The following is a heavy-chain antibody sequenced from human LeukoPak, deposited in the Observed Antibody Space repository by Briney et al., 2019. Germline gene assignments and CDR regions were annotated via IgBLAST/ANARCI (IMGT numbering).Heavy chain of an antibody. D-gene: IGHD2-2*01. CDR1: GYSFTTYC. Sequence: GESLKISCRGSGYSFTTYCIGWVRQLPGKGLEGMGIIYPGDSDARYTPSFQGQVTMSVDKSMQTAYLQWSSLKASDTAMYCRARRQGCSSTSCPPDYWGQGTLVTVSP. V-gene: IGHV5-51*01. J-gene: IGHJ4*02. CDR3: ARRQGCSSTSCPPDY. CDR2: IYPGDSDA.